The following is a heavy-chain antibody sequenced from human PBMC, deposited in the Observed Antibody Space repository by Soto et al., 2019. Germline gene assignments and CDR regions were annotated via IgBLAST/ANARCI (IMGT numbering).Heavy chain of an antibody. CDR2: IYSGGST. CDR1: GFTVSSNY. Sequence: PGGSLRLSCAASGFTVSSNYMSWVRQAPGKGLEWVSVIYSGGSTYYADSVKGRFTISRDNSKNTLYLQMNSLRAEDTAVYYCARDGKDYYGSGSYSDYWGQGTLVTVSS. J-gene: IGHJ4*02. V-gene: IGHV3-66*01. D-gene: IGHD3-10*01. CDR3: ARDGKDYYGSGSYSDY.